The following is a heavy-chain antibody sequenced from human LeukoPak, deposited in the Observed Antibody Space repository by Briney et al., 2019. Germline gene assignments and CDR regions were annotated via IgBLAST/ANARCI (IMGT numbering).Heavy chain of an antibody. J-gene: IGHJ4*02. V-gene: IGHV3-23*01. D-gene: IGHD2/OR15-2a*01. CDR1: GFTFSPYA. CDR2: ISAGDGTT. CDR3: TTLSRSTIDY. Sequence: GGSLRLSCAACGFTFSPYAMSWVRQAPGKGLEWVSSISAGDGTTYYADSVKGRFTISRDNSKNTLYLQMNSLRAEDTAIYYCTTLSRSTIDYWGQGTLVTVSS.